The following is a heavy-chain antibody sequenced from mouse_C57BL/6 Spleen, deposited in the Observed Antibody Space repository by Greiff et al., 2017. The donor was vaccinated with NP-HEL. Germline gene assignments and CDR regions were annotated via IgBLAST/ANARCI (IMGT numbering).Heavy chain of an antibody. CDR1: GYTFTDYN. J-gene: IGHJ4*01. CDR2: INPNNGGT. D-gene: IGHD2-1*01. CDR3: ARDGNAMDY. V-gene: IGHV1-18*01. Sequence: EVQRVESGPELVKPGASVKIPCKASGYTFTDYNMDWVKQSHGKSLEWIGDINPNNGGTIYNQKFKGKATLTVDKSSSTAYMELRSLTSEDTAVYYCARDGNAMDYWGQGTSVTVSS.